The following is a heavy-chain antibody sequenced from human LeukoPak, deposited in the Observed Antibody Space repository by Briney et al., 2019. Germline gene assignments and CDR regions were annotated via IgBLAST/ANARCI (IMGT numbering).Heavy chain of an antibody. Sequence: SVKVSCKASGGTFSSYAISWVRQAPGQGLEWMGGITPIFGTANFAQKFQGRVSITADESTSTAFMELSSLRSEDTAVYYCAREWGLESSGYYYAYWGQGTLVTVSS. D-gene: IGHD3-22*01. CDR1: GGTFSSYA. J-gene: IGHJ4*02. V-gene: IGHV1-69*13. CDR2: ITPIFGTA. CDR3: AREWGLESSGYYYAY.